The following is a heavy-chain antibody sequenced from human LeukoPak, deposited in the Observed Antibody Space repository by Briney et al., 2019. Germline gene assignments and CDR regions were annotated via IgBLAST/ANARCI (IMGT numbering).Heavy chain of an antibody. CDR2: TYYRSTWFN. J-gene: IGHJ4*02. D-gene: IGHD3-22*01. CDR1: GDSVSSNSAA. CDR3: ARETDDSSALDY. V-gene: IGHV6-1*01. Sequence: SQTLSLTCAISGDSVSSNSAAWNWIRQSPSRGLEWLGRTYYRSTWFNDYAVSVKSRININRDTSKNQFSLHLNSVTPEDTAVYYCARETDDSSALDYWGQGTLVAVSS.